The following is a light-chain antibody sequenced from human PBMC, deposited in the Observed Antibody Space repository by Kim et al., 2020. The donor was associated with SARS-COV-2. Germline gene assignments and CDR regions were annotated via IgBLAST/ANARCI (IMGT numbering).Light chain of an antibody. Sequence: SLSSGERATLSCSACQNVHRFLVWYQQKTGRVPRLLIYDASNRATGVPARFSGSGSGTDFTLTISSLEPEDSAVYYCQQRSDWPLTFGGGTKLEI. CDR2: DAS. CDR3: QQRSDWPLT. J-gene: IGKJ4*01. V-gene: IGKV3-11*01. CDR1: QNVHRF.